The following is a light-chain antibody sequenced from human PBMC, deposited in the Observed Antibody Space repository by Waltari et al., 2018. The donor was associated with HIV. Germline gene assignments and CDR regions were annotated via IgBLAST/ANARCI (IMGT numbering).Light chain of an antibody. CDR1: QIITSGY. CDR2: GAS. Sequence: EIVLTQSPGTLSLSPGERAALSCRASQIITSGYLAWYKQKPGQAPRLLIYGASSRATGIPDRFSGSGSGTDFTLTISRLEPEDFAVYYCQQYGTSLITFGPGTKVEIK. CDR3: QQYGTSLIT. J-gene: IGKJ3*01. V-gene: IGKV3-20*01.